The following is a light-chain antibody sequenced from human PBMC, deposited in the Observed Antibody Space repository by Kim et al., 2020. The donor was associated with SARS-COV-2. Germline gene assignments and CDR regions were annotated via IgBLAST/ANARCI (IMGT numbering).Light chain of an antibody. V-gene: IGKV1-39*01. CDR3: QQTYSTPRT. CDR1: QSISSY. CDR2: AAS. Sequence: SASVGDRVTITCRASQSISSYLNWYQQKPGKAPNLLIYAASILQSGVPSRFSGSGSGTDFTLTISSLQPEDFATYYCQQTYSTPRTFGQGTKLEIK. J-gene: IGKJ2*01.